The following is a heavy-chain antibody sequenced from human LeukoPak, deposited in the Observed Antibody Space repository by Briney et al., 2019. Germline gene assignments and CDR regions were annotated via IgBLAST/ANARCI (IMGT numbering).Heavy chain of an antibody. CDR2: TKEDGSEM. Sequence: GGSLRLSCAASGFTFSTYRMSWVGEAPGKGVEWVANTKEDGSEMYYVDSVKRRFTISRDNAKNSLYLHMNSLRGEDTAVYYSARDSTGVGDYWGQGTLVTVSS. CDR3: ARDSTGVGDY. J-gene: IGHJ4*02. V-gene: IGHV3-7*05. CDR1: GFTFSTYR. D-gene: IGHD7-27*01.